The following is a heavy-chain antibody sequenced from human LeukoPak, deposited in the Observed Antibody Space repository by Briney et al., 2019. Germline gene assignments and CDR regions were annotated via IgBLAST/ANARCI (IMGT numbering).Heavy chain of an antibody. J-gene: IGHJ4*02. Sequence: SGTLSLTCAVSGGSISSSNWWSWVHPPPGKGLEWIGEIYHSGSTNYNPSLKSRVTISVDNSKNQFSLKLSSVTAADTAVYYCARRVTTGIGDYWGQGTLVTVSS. CDR1: GGSISSSNW. CDR3: ARRVTTGIGDY. CDR2: IYHSGST. V-gene: IGHV4-4*02. D-gene: IGHD2-21*02.